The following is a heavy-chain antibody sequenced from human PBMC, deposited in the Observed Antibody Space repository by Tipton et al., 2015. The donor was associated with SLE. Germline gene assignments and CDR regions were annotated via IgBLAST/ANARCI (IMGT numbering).Heavy chain of an antibody. CDR3: ARWNKAFHI. V-gene: IGHV5-51*01. Sequence: QLVQSGAEVKKPGESLKISCKGSGYNFANYWIAWVRQMPGNGLEWMGIIYPGDSDTRYSPSFQGQVTISADKSISTTYLQWSSLKASDTAMYYCARWNKAFHIWGQGTMVTVSS. CDR1: GYNFANYW. CDR2: IYPGDSDT. D-gene: IGHD1-1*01. J-gene: IGHJ3*02.